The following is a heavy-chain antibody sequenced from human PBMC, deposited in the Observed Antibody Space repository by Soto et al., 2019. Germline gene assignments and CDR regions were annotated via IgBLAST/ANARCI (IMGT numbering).Heavy chain of an antibody. J-gene: IGHJ4*02. V-gene: IGHV4-59*01. Sequence: SETLSLTCTVSGGSISGYYWSWIRQPPGKGLEWIGYIDYSGSTKYNPSLKSRVTISVDTSKNQFSLKLSSVTAADTAVYFCARDYGGHSAYFDYWGQGNLVTVSS. CDR3: ARDYGGHSAYFDY. D-gene: IGHD4-17*01. CDR1: GGSISGYY. CDR2: IDYSGST.